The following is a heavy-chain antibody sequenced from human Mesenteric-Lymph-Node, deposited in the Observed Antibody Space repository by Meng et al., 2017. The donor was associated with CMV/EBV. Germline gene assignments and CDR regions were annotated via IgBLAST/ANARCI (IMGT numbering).Heavy chain of an antibody. CDR3: VRHVKEAYYSGTGNLNWFDP. CDR1: YY. J-gene: IGHJ5*02. Sequence: YYWGWLRQPPEQGLEWVGRLYHSGTSYNNPSLRSRLTISIDTSKNQISLKLSYVTAADTAVYYCVRHVKEAYYSGTGNLNWFDPWGQGTLVTVSS. CDR2: LYHSGTS. V-gene: IGHV4-39*01. D-gene: IGHD3-10*01.